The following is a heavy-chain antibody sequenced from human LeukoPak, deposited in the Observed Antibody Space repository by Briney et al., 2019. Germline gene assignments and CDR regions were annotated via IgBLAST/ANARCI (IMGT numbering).Heavy chain of an antibody. CDR2: IYPGDSDT. D-gene: IGHD3-9*01. Sequence: GESLKISCKGSGYSFTSYWIGWVRQLPGKGLEWMGIIYPGDSDTRYSPSFQGQVTISADKSISTAYLQWSSLKASDTAMYYCARQVPTLRYFDWYSFDPWGQGTLVTVSS. CDR3: ARQVPTLRYFDWYSFDP. J-gene: IGHJ5*02. CDR1: GYSFTSYW. V-gene: IGHV5-51*01.